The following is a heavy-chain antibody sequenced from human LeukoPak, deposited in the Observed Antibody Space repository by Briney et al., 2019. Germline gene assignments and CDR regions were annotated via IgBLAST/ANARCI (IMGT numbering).Heavy chain of an antibody. CDR1: GFTVSSNY. Sequence: GGSLRLSCAASGFTVSSNYMSWVRQAPGKGLEWVAMIWYNGKNKHYADSVKGRFTISRDNSKNTLDLQMNSLRADDTAVYYCVRDPSNSGWAFDYWGQGTLVTVSS. CDR2: IWYNGKNK. V-gene: IGHV3-33*08. D-gene: IGHD6-19*01. CDR3: VRDPSNSGWAFDY. J-gene: IGHJ4*02.